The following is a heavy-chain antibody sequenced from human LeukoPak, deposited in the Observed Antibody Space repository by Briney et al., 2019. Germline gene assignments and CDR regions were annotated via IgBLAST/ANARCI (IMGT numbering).Heavy chain of an antibody. CDR2: ISSSGSTI. CDR1: GFTFSSYE. D-gene: IGHD3-22*01. V-gene: IGHV3-48*03. Sequence: PGGSPRLSCAASGFTFSSYEMNWVRQAPGKGLEWVSYISSSGSTIYYADSVKGRFTISRDNAKNSLYLQMNSLRAEDTAVYYCATYYYDSSGPFDYWGQGTLVTVSS. J-gene: IGHJ4*02. CDR3: ATYYYDSSGPFDY.